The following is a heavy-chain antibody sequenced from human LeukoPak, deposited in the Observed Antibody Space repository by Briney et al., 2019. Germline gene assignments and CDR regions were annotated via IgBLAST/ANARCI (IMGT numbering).Heavy chain of an antibody. CDR1: GFTFSSYA. D-gene: IGHD6-6*01. CDR3: ARDRPWFDP. CDR2: ISHDDGSSK. V-gene: IGHV3-30*04. Sequence: GGSLRLSCATSGFTFSSYAMRWVRQAPGKGLEWVAFISHDDGSSKYYADSVKGRFTISRDNSKNTLYLQMSSLRGEDTAVYYCARDRPWFDPWGQGTLVTVSS. J-gene: IGHJ5*02.